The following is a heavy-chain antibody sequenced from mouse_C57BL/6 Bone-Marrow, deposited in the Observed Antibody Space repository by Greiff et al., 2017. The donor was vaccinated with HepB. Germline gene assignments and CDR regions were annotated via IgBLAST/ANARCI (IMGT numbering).Heavy chain of an antibody. CDR2: IYPGDGVN. V-gene: IGHV1-82*01. Sequence: QVQLQQSGPELVKPGASVKISCKASGYAFSSSWMNWVKQRPGKGLEWIGRIYPGDGVNNYNGKFKCKATLTADKSSSTAYMPLSSLTSEDSAVYFCARGDAAQASAWFAYWGQGTLVTVSA. J-gene: IGHJ3*01. CDR1: GYAFSSSW. CDR3: ARGDAAQASAWFAY. D-gene: IGHD3-2*02.